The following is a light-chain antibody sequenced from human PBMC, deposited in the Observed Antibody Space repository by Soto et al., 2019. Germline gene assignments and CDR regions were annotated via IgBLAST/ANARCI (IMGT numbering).Light chain of an antibody. Sequence: QSVLTQPPSASGAPGQRVTISCSGSNSNIGSHLVNWYQQVPGTAPKLLIYTNNQRPSGVPDRFSDSKSGTSASPAISGLQSEDEADYYCAAWDGSLQSWVFGGGTKVTVL. CDR3: AAWDGSLQSWV. J-gene: IGLJ3*02. CDR1: NSNIGSHL. V-gene: IGLV1-44*01. CDR2: TNN.